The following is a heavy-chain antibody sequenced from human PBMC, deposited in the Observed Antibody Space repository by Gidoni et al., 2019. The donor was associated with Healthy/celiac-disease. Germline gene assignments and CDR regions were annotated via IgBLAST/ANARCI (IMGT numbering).Heavy chain of an antibody. J-gene: IGHJ6*02. CDR2: SNPNSVGT. CDR3: ARGSRADGMDV. V-gene: IGHV1-2*04. CDR1: GYTVTGYY. Sequence: QVQLVQSGPEVKKPGASVTVSCQASGYTVTGYYMHWVRQAPGQGLEWMGWSNPNSVGTNYAQKFQGWVTMTRDTSISTAYMELSRLRSDDTAVYYCARGSRADGMDVWGQGTTVTVSS.